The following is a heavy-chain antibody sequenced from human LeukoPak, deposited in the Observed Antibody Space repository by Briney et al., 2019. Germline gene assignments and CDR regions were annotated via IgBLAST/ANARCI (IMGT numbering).Heavy chain of an antibody. J-gene: IGHJ4*02. D-gene: IGHD6-19*01. CDR3: ARDATAVAGTMKD. Sequence: GGSLRLSCAASGFTFSSYSMNWVRQAPGKGLGWVSSISSSSSYIYYADSVKGRFTISRDNAKNSLYLQMNSLRAEDTAVYYCARDATAVAGTMKDWGQGTLVTVSS. CDR1: GFTFSSYS. CDR2: ISSSSSYI. V-gene: IGHV3-21*01.